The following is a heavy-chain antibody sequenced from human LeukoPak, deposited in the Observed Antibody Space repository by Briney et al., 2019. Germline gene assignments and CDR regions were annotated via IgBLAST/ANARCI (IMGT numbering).Heavy chain of an antibody. CDR3: ARWSLGSSGTNWFDP. CDR2: IIPILGIA. Sequence: GASVKVSCKASGGTFGSYTISWVRQAPGQGLEWMGRIIPILGIANYAQKFQGRVTITADKSTSTAYMELSSLRSEDTAVYYCARWSLGSSGTNWFDPWGQETLVTVSS. V-gene: IGHV1-69*02. CDR1: GGTFGSYT. D-gene: IGHD6-19*01. J-gene: IGHJ5*02.